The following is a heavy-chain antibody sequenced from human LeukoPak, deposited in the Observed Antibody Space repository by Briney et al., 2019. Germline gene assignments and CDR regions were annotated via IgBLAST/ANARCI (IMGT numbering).Heavy chain of an antibody. CDR3: AHAVGYGDYPIFDI. CDR2: IYWNDDK. Sequence: SGPTLVKPTQTLTLTCSFSGFSLSTSGVGVGWIRQPPGKALEWLALIYWNDDKHYSPSLKSRLTITKDTSKNQVVLTMTYMDPVDTATYYCAHAVGYGDYPIFDIWGQGTMVTVSS. J-gene: IGHJ3*02. V-gene: IGHV2-5*01. CDR1: GFSLSTSGVG. D-gene: IGHD4-17*01.